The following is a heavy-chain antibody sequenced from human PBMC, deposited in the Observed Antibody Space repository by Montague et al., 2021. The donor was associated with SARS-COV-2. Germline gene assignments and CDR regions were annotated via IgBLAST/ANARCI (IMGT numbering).Heavy chain of an antibody. CDR3: ARGSGWMGNAFDI. Sequence: SETLSLTCTVSGGSISSYYWSWIRQPPGKGLEWIGYTYYSGGTNYNPSLKSRVTISVDTSKNQFSLKLSSVTAADTAVYYCARGSGWMGNAFDIWGQGTMVTVSS. D-gene: IGHD6-19*01. V-gene: IGHV4-59*01. CDR2: TYYSGGT. CDR1: GGSISSYY. J-gene: IGHJ3*02.